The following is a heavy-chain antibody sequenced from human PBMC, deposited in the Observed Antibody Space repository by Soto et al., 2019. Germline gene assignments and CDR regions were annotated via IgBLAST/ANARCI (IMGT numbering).Heavy chain of an antibody. CDR1: GYSFTSYW. CDR2: IDPSDSYT. D-gene: IGHD3-22*01. J-gene: IGHJ4*02. V-gene: IGHV5-10-1*01. Sequence: PGESLKISCKGSGYSFTSYWISWVRQMPGKGLEWMGRIDPSDSYTNYSPSFQGHVTISADKSISTAYLQWSSLKASDTAMYYCARLSDPNYDSSGHAVDYWGQGTLVTVSS. CDR3: ARLSDPNYDSSGHAVDY.